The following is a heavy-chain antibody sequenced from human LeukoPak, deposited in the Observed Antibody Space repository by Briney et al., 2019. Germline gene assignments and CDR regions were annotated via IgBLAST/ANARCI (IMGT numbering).Heavy chain of an antibody. D-gene: IGHD2-15*01. CDR1: GFTFSSYA. Sequence: QPGGSLRLSCAASGFTFSSYAMSWVRQAPGKGLECISGFGGSGGSTYYADSVKGRFTISRDNSKNTLFLQMNSLTAEDTAIYSCARPRLEYCSGGSCFDAFDIWGQGTMVTVSS. V-gene: IGHV3-23*01. CDR2: FGGSGGST. CDR3: ARPRLEYCSGGSCFDAFDI. J-gene: IGHJ3*02.